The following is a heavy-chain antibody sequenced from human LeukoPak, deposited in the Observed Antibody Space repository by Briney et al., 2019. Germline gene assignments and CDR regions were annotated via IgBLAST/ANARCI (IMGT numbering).Heavy chain of an antibody. J-gene: IGHJ3*02. V-gene: IGHV4-59*01. CDR1: GGSISSYY. CDR2: IYYNGST. Sequence: PSVTLSLTCTVSGGSISSYYWTWIRQPPGKGLEWIGYIYYNGSTNYNPSLRSRVTISVDTSKNQFSLKVTSVTAADTAVYYCARRRTSPEAFDIWGQGTMVTAST. CDR3: ARRRTSPEAFDI.